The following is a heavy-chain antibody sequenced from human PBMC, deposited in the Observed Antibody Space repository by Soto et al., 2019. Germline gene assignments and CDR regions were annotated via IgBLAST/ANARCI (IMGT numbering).Heavy chain of an antibody. CDR2: ISSSGSTI. Sequence: QVQLVESGGGLVKPGGSLRLSCAASGFTFSDYYMSWIRQAPGKGLEWVSYISSSGSTIYYADSVKGRFTISRDNAKNSLYLQRNSLRAEDTAVYYCARDMGDIVVVVAANEAFDIWGQGTMVTVSS. CDR3: ARDMGDIVVVVAANEAFDI. D-gene: IGHD2-15*01. CDR1: GFTFSDYY. V-gene: IGHV3-11*01. J-gene: IGHJ3*02.